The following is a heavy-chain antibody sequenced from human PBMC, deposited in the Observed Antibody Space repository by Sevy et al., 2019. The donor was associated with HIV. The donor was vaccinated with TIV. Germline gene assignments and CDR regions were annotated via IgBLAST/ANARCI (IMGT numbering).Heavy chain of an antibody. V-gene: IGHV3-21*01. CDR2: LSSGSSYI. CDR1: EFTFRNYT. Sequence: GGALRLSCSASEFTFRNYTINWVRQAPGKGLEWVSSLSSGSSYIYYAASVKGRFTISRDNAKNSLYLQMNSLRAEDTAIYYCARDGGCTSTSCLLYFDYWGQGTPVTVSS. J-gene: IGHJ4*02. D-gene: IGHD2-2*01. CDR3: ARDGGCTSTSCLLYFDY.